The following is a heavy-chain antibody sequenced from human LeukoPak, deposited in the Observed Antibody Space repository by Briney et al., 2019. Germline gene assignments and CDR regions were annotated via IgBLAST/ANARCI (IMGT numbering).Heavy chain of an antibody. CDR2: IYSGGST. CDR3: ARSRATTADPDAFDV. J-gene: IGHJ3*01. D-gene: IGHD1-1*01. CDR1: GFTVSSNY. V-gene: IGHV3-53*05. Sequence: GGSLRLSCAASGFTVSSNYMSWVRQAPGKGLEWVSVIYSGGSTYYADSVKGRFTISRDNSKNSLYLQMNSLRPEDTALYYCARSRATTADPDAFDVWGPGTMVTVSS.